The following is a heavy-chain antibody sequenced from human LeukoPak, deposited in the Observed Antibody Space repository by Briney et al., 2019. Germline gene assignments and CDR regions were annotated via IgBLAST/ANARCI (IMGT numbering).Heavy chain of an antibody. CDR2: IYHSGST. CDR1: GGSISSGGYS. CDR3: ARDLKFRGYSYGYDY. Sequence: PSETLSLTCAVSGGSISSGGYSWSWIRQPPGMGLEWIGYIYHSGSTYYSPSLKSRVTISVDRSKNQFSLKPSSVTAADAAVYYCARDLKFRGYSYGYDYWGQGTLVTVSS. J-gene: IGHJ4*02. V-gene: IGHV4-30-2*01. D-gene: IGHD5-18*01.